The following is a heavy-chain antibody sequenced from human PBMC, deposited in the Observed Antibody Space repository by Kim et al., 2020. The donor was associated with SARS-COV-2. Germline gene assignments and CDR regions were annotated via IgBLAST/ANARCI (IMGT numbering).Heavy chain of an antibody. J-gene: IGHJ4*02. Sequence: YYADSVKRRFTICRDNSKNTLYLQMNSLTAEDTAVYYCARRASSSWSDDYWGQGTLVTVTS. CDR3: ARRASSSWSDDY. D-gene: IGHD6-13*01. V-gene: IGHV3-53*01.